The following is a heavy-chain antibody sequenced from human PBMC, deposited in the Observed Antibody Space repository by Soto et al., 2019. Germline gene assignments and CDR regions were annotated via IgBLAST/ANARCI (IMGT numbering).Heavy chain of an antibody. Sequence: QVQLVQSGAEVKKPGASVKVSCKASGYTFPKFGISWVRQAPGQGLEWLGWISAYNGNTNAAQKFQGRVTMPTYTTTSTAYMEVRRLSFEATAVSYWARGGTPIDYWGQGTLVTVSS. J-gene: IGHJ4*01. CDR2: ISAYNGNT. D-gene: IGHD3-16*01. CDR3: ARGGTPIDY. CDR1: GYTFPKFG. V-gene: IGHV1-18*01.